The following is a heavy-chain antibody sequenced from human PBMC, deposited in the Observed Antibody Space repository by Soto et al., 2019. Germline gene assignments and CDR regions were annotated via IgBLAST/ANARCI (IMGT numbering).Heavy chain of an antibody. CDR2: IYSGGST. J-gene: IGHJ4*02. D-gene: IGHD6-6*01. Sequence: GSLRLSCAASGFTVSSNYMSWVRQAPGKGLEWVSVIYSGGSTYYADSVKGRFTISRDNSKNTLYLQMNSLRAEDTAVYYCARLSSIAARPGVDYWGQGTLVTVSS. CDR1: GFTVSSNY. CDR3: ARLSSIAARPGVDY. V-gene: IGHV3-53*01.